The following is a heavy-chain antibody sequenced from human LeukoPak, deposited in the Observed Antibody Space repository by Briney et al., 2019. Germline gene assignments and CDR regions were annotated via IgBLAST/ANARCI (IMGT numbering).Heavy chain of an antibody. D-gene: IGHD6-13*01. CDR1: GFTFDGYA. CDR2: ISWNSVTI. Sequence: GGSLRLSCAASGFTFDGYAMHWVRQAPGKGLEWVSCISWNSVTIAYADSVKGRFTISRDNAKNSLYLQMDSLRTEDTALYYCAGSISWYYFHYWGQGTLVTVSS. J-gene: IGHJ4*02. V-gene: IGHV3-9*01. CDR3: AGSISWYYFHY.